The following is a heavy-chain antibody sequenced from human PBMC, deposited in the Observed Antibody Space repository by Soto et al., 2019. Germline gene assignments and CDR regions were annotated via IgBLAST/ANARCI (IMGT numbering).Heavy chain of an antibody. CDR3: ANPGAARGCTNGVCYSAN. CDR1: GFTFSSYA. J-gene: IGHJ4*02. CDR2: ISGSGGST. D-gene: IGHD2-8*01. V-gene: IGHV3-23*01. Sequence: GGSLRLSCAASGFTFSSYAMSWVRQAPGKGLEWVSAISGSGGSTYYADSVKGRFTISRDNSKNTRYLQMNSLRAEDTAVYYCANPGAARGCTNGVCYSANWGQGTLVTVSS.